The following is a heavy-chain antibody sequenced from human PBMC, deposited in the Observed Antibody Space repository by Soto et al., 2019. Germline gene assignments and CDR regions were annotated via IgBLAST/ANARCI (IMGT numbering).Heavy chain of an antibody. CDR3: ARGRGYSSGYRYGMDV. CDR2: INHSGST. CDR1: GGSFGGYY. V-gene: IGHV4-34*01. J-gene: IGHJ6*02. Sequence: SETLSLTCAVYGGSFGGYYWSWIRQPPGKGLEWIGEINHSGSTNYNPSLKSRVTISVDTSKNQFSLKLSSVTAADTAVYYCARGRGYSSGYRYGMDVWGQGTTVTVSS. D-gene: IGHD6-19*01.